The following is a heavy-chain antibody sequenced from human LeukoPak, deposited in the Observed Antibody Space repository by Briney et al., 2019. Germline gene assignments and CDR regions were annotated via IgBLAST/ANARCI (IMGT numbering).Heavy chain of an antibody. CDR2: IYRDGTP. J-gene: IGHJ4*02. CDR1: GLAVSSDY. V-gene: IGHV3-53*01. D-gene: IGHD3-3*01. Sequence: PGGSLRLSCAVSGLAVSSDYMSWVRQAPGKGLEWVSLIYRDGTPYYAESVKGRFTISRDNSKNTLYLQMNSLRAEDTAVYYCARGGVDQQLVHYFDYWGQGTLVTVSS. CDR3: ARGGVDQQLVHYFDY.